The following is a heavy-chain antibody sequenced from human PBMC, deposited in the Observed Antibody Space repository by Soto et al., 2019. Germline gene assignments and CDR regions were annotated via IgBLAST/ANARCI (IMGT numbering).Heavy chain of an antibody. Sequence: GESLKISCAASGFTFSSYSMNWVRQAPGKGLEWVSSISSSSSYIYYADSVKGRFTISRDNAKNSLYLQMNSLRAEDTAVYYCARSVSEYYYYYMDVWGKGTTVTVSS. CDR2: ISSSSSYI. J-gene: IGHJ6*03. CDR3: ARSVSEYYYYYMDV. V-gene: IGHV3-21*01. CDR1: GFTFSSYS.